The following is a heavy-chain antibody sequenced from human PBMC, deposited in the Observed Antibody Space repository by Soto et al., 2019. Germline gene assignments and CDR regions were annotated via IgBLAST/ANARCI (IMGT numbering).Heavy chain of an antibody. D-gene: IGHD2-21*02. CDR3: ERAWVVVTAPDY. V-gene: IGHV1-3*01. Sequence: DSVKVSCKASGYTFTSYAMHWVRQAPGQRLEWMGWINAGNGNTKYSQKFQGRVTITRDTSASTAYMELSSLRSEDTAVYYCERAWVVVTAPDYCGQRTLVPVSS. CDR1: GYTFTSYA. CDR2: INAGNGNT. J-gene: IGHJ4*02.